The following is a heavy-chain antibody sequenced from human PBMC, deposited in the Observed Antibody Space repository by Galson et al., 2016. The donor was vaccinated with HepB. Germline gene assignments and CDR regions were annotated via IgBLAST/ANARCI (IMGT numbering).Heavy chain of an antibody. Sequence: SLRLSCAASGFSFSDYYMSWIRQAPGKGLEWISYITGSGSAIYYADSVKGRFTISRDNTKNSLDLQMNSLRVEDTAVYYCARDGTVAPGYWDQGTLVTVSS. CDR1: GFSFSDYY. J-gene: IGHJ1*01. CDR3: ARDGTVAPGY. D-gene: IGHD6-19*01. V-gene: IGHV3-11*01. CDR2: ITGSGSAI.